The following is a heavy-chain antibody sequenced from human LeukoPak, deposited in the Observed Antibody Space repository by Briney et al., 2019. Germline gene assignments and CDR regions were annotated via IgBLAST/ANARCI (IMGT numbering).Heavy chain of an antibody. CDR1: GFTFSSYE. D-gene: IGHD3-22*01. J-gene: IGHJ1*01. Sequence: PGGSLRLSCAASGFTFSSYEMSWVRQAPGKGLQWVSVIYSGGSTYYADSVKGRFTISRDNSKNTLYLQMNSLRAEDTAVYYCARQDRYRYYYDSSGHISHWGQGTLVTVSS. CDR3: ARQDRYRYYYDSSGHISH. V-gene: IGHV3-53*01. CDR2: IYSGGST.